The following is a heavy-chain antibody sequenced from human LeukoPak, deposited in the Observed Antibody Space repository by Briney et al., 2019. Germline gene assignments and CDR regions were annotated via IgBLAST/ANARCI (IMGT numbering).Heavy chain of an antibody. CDR3: ARVRYTYGYRVPIYAMDV. V-gene: IGHV4-34*01. J-gene: IGHJ6*02. Sequence: SGTLSLTCGVYGGSFSGYYWNWIRQPPGKGLEWIGEINHSGSTNYNPSLKSRVTISVDTSKKQFSLNLSSVTAADTAVYYCARVRYTYGYRVPIYAMDVWGQGTTVTVSS. D-gene: IGHD5-18*01. CDR1: GGSFSGYY. CDR2: INHSGST.